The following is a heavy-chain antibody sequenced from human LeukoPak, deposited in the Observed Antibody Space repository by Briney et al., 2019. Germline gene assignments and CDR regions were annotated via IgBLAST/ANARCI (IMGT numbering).Heavy chain of an antibody. CDR2: INHSGST. Sequence: SETLSLTCAVYGGSFSGYYWSWIRQPPGKGLEWIGEINHSGSTNYNPSLKSRVTISVDTSKNQFSLKLSSVTAADTAVYYCARDGLVAGIDYWGQGTLVTVSS. V-gene: IGHV4-34*01. D-gene: IGHD2-15*01. CDR1: GGSFSGYY. J-gene: IGHJ4*02. CDR3: ARDGLVAGIDY.